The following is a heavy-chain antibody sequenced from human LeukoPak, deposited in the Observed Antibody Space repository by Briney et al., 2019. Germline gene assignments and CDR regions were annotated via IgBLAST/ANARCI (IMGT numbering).Heavy chain of an antibody. Sequence: GGSLRLSCAASGFTFSSYAMSWVRQAPEKGLEWVSAISGSGGSTFYADSVKGRFTISRDNSKNTLYLQMNSLRADDTAVYYRAKDAAFFPPRSYMDVWGKGTTVTVSS. CDR1: GFTFSSYA. J-gene: IGHJ6*03. CDR3: AKDAAFFPPRSYMDV. CDR2: ISGSGGST. V-gene: IGHV3-23*01.